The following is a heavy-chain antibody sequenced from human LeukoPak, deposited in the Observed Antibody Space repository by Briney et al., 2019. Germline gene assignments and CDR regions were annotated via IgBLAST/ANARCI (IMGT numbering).Heavy chain of an antibody. J-gene: IGHJ3*02. V-gene: IGHV3-21*04. CDR3: AKDIRATNAFDI. D-gene: IGHD5-12*01. Sequence: GGSLRLSCAASGFTFSSYSMNWVRQAPGKGLEWVSSINSSSIFIYYADSVKGRFTISRDNAKNSLYLQMNSLRAEDTALYYCAKDIRATNAFDIWGQGTMVTVSS. CDR2: INSSSIFI. CDR1: GFTFSSYS.